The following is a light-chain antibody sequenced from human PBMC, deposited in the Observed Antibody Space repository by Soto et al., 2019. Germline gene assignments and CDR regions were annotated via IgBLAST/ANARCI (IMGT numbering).Light chain of an antibody. CDR1: QSVSSF. CDR3: QQRSDWPPGGT. J-gene: IGKJ4*01. CDR2: DAS. V-gene: IGKV3-11*01. Sequence: EIVLTQSPATLSLSPRERATLSCRASQSVSSFLAWYQQKPGQAPRLLIYDASNRATGIPARFSGSGSGTDFTLTISSLEPEDFAVYYCQQRSDWPPGGTFGGGTKVEIK.